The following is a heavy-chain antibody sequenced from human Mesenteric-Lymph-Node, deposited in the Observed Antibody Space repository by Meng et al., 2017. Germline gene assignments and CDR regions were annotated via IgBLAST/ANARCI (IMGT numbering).Heavy chain of an antibody. CDR3: ARDYYGSGRGGNYYYYGMDV. CDR1: GYSISSGYY. Sequence: SETLSLTCTVSGYSISSGYYWGWIRQPPGKGLEWIGSIYHSGSTYYNPSLKSRVTISVDTSKNQFSLKLSSVTAADTAVYYCARDYYGSGRGGNYYYYGMDVWGQGTTVTVSS. D-gene: IGHD3-10*01. J-gene: IGHJ6*02. CDR2: IYHSGST. V-gene: IGHV4-38-2*02.